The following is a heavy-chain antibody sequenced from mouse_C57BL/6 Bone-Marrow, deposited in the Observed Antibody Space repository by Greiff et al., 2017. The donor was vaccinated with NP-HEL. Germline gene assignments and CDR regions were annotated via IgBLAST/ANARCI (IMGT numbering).Heavy chain of an antibody. J-gene: IGHJ1*03. CDR2: IYPGSGTT. CDR1: GYTFTDYY. Sequence: QVHVKQSGAELVRPGASVKLSCKASGYTFTDYYINWVKQRPGQGLELIARIYPGSGTTYYNEKFNGQATLTAEKSSSTAYMQLSSLTSEDSAVYFCARSSYYYGSSPYWYFDVWGTGTTVTVSS. CDR3: ARSSYYYGSSPYWYFDV. V-gene: IGHV1-76*01. D-gene: IGHD1-1*01.